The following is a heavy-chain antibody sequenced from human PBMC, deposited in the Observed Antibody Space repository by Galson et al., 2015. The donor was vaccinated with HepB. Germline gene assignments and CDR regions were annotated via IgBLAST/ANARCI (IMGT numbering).Heavy chain of an antibody. V-gene: IGHV3-15*01. CDR2: IKSKTDGGTT. CDR1: GFTFSNAW. Sequence: SLRLSCAASGFTFSNAWMSWVRQAPGKGLEWVGRIKSKTDGGTTDYAAPVKGRFTISRDDSKNTLYLQMNSLKTEDTAVYYCTTDGPFRVLHVEFYDYWGQGTLVTVSS. J-gene: IGHJ4*02. D-gene: IGHD4/OR15-4a*01. CDR3: TTDGPFRVLHVEFYDY.